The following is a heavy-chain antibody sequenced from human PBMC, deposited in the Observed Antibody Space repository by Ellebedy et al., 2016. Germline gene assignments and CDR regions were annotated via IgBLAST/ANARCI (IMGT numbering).Heavy chain of an antibody. CDR2: INAGNGNT. CDR3: AREHDTLTGYSLDY. Sequence: ASVKVSCKASGYTFTSYAMHWVRQAPGQRLEWMGWINAGNGNTKYSQKFQGTVAITRDTSASTAYMELNSLRSEDTAVYYCAREHDTLTGYSLDYWGQGTLVTVSS. V-gene: IGHV1-3*01. D-gene: IGHD3-9*01. CDR1: GYTFTSYA. J-gene: IGHJ4*02.